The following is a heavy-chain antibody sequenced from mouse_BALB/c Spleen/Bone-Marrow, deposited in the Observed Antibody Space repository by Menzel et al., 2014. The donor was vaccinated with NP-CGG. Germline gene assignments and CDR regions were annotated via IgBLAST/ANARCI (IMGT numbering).Heavy chain of an antibody. J-gene: IGHJ2*01. CDR2: IYPGSGST. D-gene: IGHD3-1*01. Sequence: LKQSGSELVSPGASVKLSCKASGYTFTSYWIHWVKQRHGQGLEWLGNIYPGSGSTNYDEKFKSKGTLTVDTSSSTAYMHLSSLTSEDSAVYYCTRSGDEDYFDYWGQGTTLTVSS. CDR3: TRSGDEDYFDY. V-gene: IGHV1S22*01. CDR1: GYTFTSYW.